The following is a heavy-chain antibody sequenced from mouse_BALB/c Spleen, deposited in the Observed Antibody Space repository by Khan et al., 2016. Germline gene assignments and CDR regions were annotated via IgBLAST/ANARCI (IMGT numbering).Heavy chain of an antibody. CDR1: DYTFSTYW. CDR2: IFPGSGDT. V-gene: IGHV1-5*01. Sequence: EVQLQESGTVLARPGASVKMSCKASDYTFSTYWMHWVKQRPGQGLEWIGAIFPGSGDTTTNQRFEDKAKLTAVTSTNTAYMELSSLTNEDSEVYYCTRHYGSSGGKNFFDCWGRGTTLTVSA. CDR3: TRHYGSSGGKNFFDC. J-gene: IGHJ2*01. D-gene: IGHD1-1*01.